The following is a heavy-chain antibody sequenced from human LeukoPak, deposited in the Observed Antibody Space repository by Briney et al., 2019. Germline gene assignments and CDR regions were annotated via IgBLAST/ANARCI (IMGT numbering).Heavy chain of an antibody. Sequence: ASVKVSCKASGYTFTSYYMHWVRQAPGQGLEWMGIINPSGGSTSYAQKFQGRVTMTRDTSTSTVYMGLSSLRSEDTAVYYCASLNSGSYSDYWGQGTLVTVSS. D-gene: IGHD3-10*01. V-gene: IGHV1-46*01. CDR3: ASLNSGSYSDY. CDR2: INPSGGST. J-gene: IGHJ4*02. CDR1: GYTFTSYY.